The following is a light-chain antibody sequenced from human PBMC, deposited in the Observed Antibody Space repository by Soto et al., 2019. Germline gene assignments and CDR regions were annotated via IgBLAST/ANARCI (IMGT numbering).Light chain of an antibody. Sequence: QSVLTQPASVSGSPGQSITISCTGISSDVGGYDYVSWYQLHPGKAPKLMIFEVSNRPSGVSYRFSGSKSGNTASLTISGLQAEDEADYFCSSYSISTAYLFGTGTKGTVL. CDR2: EVS. V-gene: IGLV2-14*01. J-gene: IGLJ1*01. CDR3: SSYSISTAYL. CDR1: SSDVGGYDY.